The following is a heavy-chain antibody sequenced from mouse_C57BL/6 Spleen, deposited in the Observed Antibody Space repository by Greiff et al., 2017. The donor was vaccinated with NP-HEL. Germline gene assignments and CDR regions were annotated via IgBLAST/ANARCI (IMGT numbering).Heavy chain of an antibody. CDR2: INPGSGGT. CDR3: ARRGYYGSSYDAMDY. Sequence: VQLQQSGAELVRPGPSVKVSCKASGYAFTNYLIEWVKQRPGQGLEWIGVINPGSGGTNYNEKFKGKATLTADKSSSTAYMQLSSLTSEDSAVYFCARRGYYGSSYDAMDYWGQGTSVTVSS. CDR1: GYAFTNYL. D-gene: IGHD1-1*01. J-gene: IGHJ4*01. V-gene: IGHV1-54*01.